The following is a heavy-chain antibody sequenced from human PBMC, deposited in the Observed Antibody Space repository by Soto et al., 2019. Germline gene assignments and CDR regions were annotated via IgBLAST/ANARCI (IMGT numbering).Heavy chain of an antibody. CDR1: GFTFSNYA. CDR2: ISGSSGIT. V-gene: IGHV3-23*01. D-gene: IGHD2-2*01. J-gene: IGHJ5*02. CDR3: AKGEGYCSGTSCYNWFDP. Sequence: GGSLRLSCAASGFTFSNYAVSWVRQAPGKGLEWVSAISGSSGITYYADSVKGRFTISRDNSKNTLNLQMNSLRAEDTAVYYCAKGEGYCSGTSCYNWFDPWGQGALVTVSS.